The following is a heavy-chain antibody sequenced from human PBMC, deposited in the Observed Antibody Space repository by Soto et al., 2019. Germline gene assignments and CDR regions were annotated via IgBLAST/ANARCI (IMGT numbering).Heavy chain of an antibody. V-gene: IGHV1-18*01. J-gene: IGHJ4*02. D-gene: IGHD5-18*01. CDR1: GYTFTSYG. Sequence: ASVKVSCNASGYTFTSYGISWVRQAPGQGLEGMVWISAYNGNTNYXXKLQVRGXXTTDASTSTAXMELRXLRSDETAVYYCASGYSYGYLDYWVQGTLVTVS. CDR3: ASGYSYGYLDY. CDR2: ISAYNGNT.